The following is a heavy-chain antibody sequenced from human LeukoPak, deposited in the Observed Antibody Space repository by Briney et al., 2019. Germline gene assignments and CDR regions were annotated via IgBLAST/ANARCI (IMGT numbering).Heavy chain of an antibody. CDR3: ARAKGRSPLFDY. D-gene: IGHD6-13*01. Sequence: SQTLSLTCAISGDSVSSNTAAWNWVRQSPSRGLEWLGRTYYRSKWSNDYALSVKSRISINPDTSKNQFSLQLNSVTPEDTAVYYCARAKGRSPLFDYWGQGTLVTVSS. CDR2: TYYRSKWSN. V-gene: IGHV6-1*01. J-gene: IGHJ4*02. CDR1: GDSVSSNTAA.